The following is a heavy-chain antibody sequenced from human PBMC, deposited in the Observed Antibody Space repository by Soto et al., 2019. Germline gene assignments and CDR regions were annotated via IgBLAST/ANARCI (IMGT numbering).Heavy chain of an antibody. Sequence: ASVKVSCKGAGYTLTXLSMHWGRQAPGKGLEWMGGFDPEDGETTYAQKFQGRVTMTEDTSTDTAYMELSSLRSEDTAVYYCATEGVGYCSGGSCYPVWGKGTTVTVSS. D-gene: IGHD2-15*01. CDR3: ATEGVGYCSGGSCYPV. CDR2: FDPEDGET. V-gene: IGHV1-24*01. CDR1: GYTLTXLS. J-gene: IGHJ6*04.